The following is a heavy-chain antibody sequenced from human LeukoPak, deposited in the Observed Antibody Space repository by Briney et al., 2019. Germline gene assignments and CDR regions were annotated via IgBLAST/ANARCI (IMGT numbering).Heavy chain of an antibody. V-gene: IGHV3-15*01. Sequence: GGSLRLSCAASGFTFSNPWMSWVRQAPGKGLEWVGRIKSKTDGGTTEYAAAVQGRFTISRDDSKNTLYLQMNSLKTEDTALYYCTVSGYLRGYYFDYWGQGTLVTVSS. CDR2: IKSKTDGGTT. CDR1: GFTFSNPW. J-gene: IGHJ4*02. D-gene: IGHD3-3*01. CDR3: TVSGYLRGYYFDY.